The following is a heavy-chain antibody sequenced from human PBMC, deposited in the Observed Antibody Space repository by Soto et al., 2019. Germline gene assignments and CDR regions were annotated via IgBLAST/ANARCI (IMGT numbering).Heavy chain of an antibody. CDR1: GGSISSSSYY. V-gene: IGHV4-39*01. J-gene: IGHJ4*02. Sequence: SETLSLTCTVSGGSISSSSYYWGWIRQPPGKGLEWIGSISNSGSTYYNPSLKSRVTISGDASKSQFSLKLSSVTAADSAVYYCARHNNPSKVVVIEFFDYWGQGTLVTVSS. CDR2: ISNSGST. CDR3: ARHNNPSKVVVIEFFDY. D-gene: IGHD3-22*01.